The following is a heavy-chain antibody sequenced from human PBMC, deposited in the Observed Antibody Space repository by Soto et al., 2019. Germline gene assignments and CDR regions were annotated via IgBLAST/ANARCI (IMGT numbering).Heavy chain of an antibody. CDR2: INHSGST. V-gene: IGHV4-34*01. J-gene: IGHJ6*02. Sequence: QVQLQQWGAGLLKPSETLSLTCAVYGGSFSGYYWSWIRQPPGKGLEWIGEINHSGSTNYNPSLKSRVTISVDTSKNQFSLKLSSVTAADTAVYYCARDHYYYYGMDVWGQGTTVTVSS. CDR1: GGSFSGYY. CDR3: ARDHYYYYGMDV.